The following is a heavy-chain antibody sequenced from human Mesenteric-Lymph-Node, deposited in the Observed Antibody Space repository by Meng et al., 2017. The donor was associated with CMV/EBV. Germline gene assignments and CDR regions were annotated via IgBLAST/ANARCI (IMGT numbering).Heavy chain of an antibody. V-gene: IGHV3-23*01. J-gene: IGHJ3*01. CDR1: GFTFSSYA. Sequence: GESLKISCAASGFTFSSYAMTWVRQAPGKGLEWVSGISGSGGSTYYADSVKGRFTISRDNSGNTLYLQMSSLRIEDTAVYYCARDGGTTSPGGFDVWGQGTMVTVSS. CDR2: ISGSGGST. CDR3: ARDGGTTSPGGFDV. D-gene: IGHD2-15*01.